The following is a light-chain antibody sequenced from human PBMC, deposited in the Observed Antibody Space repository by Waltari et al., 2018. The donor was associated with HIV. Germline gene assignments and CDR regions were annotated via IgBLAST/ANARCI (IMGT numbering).Light chain of an antibody. V-gene: IGLV1-40*01. CDR2: ANI. J-gene: IGLJ2*01. CDR3: QSYDSSLSGVV. Sequence: QSLLTQPPSVSGAPAQEVTSSCTGSSSNIWACYHVHWYQQVPGTAPKLLISANINRPSGGPDRCSGSKSGTSASLAITGLQAEDEADYYCQSYDSSLSGVVFGGGTKLTVL. CDR1: SSNIWACYH.